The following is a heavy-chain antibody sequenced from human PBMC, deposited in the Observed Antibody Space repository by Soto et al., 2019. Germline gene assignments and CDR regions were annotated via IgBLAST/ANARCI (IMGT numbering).Heavy chain of an antibody. Sequence: GGSLRLSCAASGFTFSNYAMTWVRQGPGKGLEWVSAISGSGGSTYYADSVKGRFTISRGNSKNTLYLQMNSLRAEDTAVYYCAKDLRTNYYYGMDVWGQGTTVTVSS. CDR2: ISGSGGST. J-gene: IGHJ6*02. CDR1: GFTFSNYA. D-gene: IGHD5-12*01. V-gene: IGHV3-23*01. CDR3: AKDLRTNYYYGMDV.